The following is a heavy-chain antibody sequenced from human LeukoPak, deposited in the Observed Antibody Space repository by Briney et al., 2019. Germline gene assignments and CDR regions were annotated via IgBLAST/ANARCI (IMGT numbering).Heavy chain of an antibody. D-gene: IGHD3-16*02. CDR2: IIPIFGTA. V-gene: IGHV1-69*01. J-gene: IGHJ4*02. Sequence: GASVTVSCTASGGTFSSYAISWVRQAPGQGLEWMGGIIPIFGTANYAQKFQGRVTITADESTSTAYMELSSLRSEDTAVYYCARATYYDYVWGSYRYGNFDYWGQGTLVTVSS. CDR1: GGTFSSYA. CDR3: ARATYYDYVWGSYRYGNFDY.